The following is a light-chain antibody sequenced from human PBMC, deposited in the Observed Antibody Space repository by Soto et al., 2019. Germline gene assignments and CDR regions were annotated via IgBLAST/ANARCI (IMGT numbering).Light chain of an antibody. V-gene: IGLV1-40*01. CDR1: SSNIGAGYD. J-gene: IGLJ3*02. CDR2: GNS. CDR3: QSYDSSLSGWV. Sequence: QSVLTQPPSVSGAPGQRVTISCTGSSSNIGAGYDVHWYQQLPGTAPKLLIYGNSNRPSGVPDRFSGSKSGTSASLAITGLQAEDEPVYYCQSYDSSLSGWVFGGGTKLTVL.